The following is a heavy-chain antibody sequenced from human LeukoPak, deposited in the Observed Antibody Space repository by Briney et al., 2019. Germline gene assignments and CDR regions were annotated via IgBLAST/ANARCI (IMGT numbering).Heavy chain of an antibody. CDR3: ARLHSYSGSWRFDY. J-gene: IGHJ4*02. D-gene: IGHD1-26*01. Sequence: SETLSLTCTVSRGSISSGNYYWSWIRQPAGKGLEWIGRFHTRGSTNYNPSLKSRVTISVDTSKNQFSLKLSSVTAADTAVYYCARLHSYSGSWRFDYWGQGTLVTVSS. V-gene: IGHV4-61*02. CDR2: FHTRGST. CDR1: RGSISSGNYY.